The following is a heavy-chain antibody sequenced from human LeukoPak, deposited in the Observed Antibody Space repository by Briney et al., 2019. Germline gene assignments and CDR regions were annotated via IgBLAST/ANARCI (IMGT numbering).Heavy chain of an antibody. CDR3: AKRVGSYYFDS. V-gene: IGHV3-23*01. J-gene: IGHJ4*02. D-gene: IGHD3-10*01. CDR1: GFTFSSFW. CDR2: ISGSGGST. Sequence: PGGSLRLSCAASGFTFSSFWMHWVRQAPGKGLEWLSYISGSGGSTYYADSVKGRFTISRDNSKNTLYLQMNSLRAEDTALYYCAKRVGSYYFDSWGQGTLVTVSS.